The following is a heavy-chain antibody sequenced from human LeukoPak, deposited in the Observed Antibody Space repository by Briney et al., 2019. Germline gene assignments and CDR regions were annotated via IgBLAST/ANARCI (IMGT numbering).Heavy chain of an antibody. CDR2: IYYSGST. J-gene: IGHJ5*02. V-gene: IGHV4-59*01. D-gene: IGHD5-18*01. CDR3: ARGAAMRGSRFDP. CDR1: GGSISSYY. Sequence: SETLSLTCTVSGGSISSYYWSWIRQPPGKGLEWIGYIYYSGSTNYNPSLKSRVSISVDTSKNQFSLKLSSVTAADTAVYYCARGAAMRGSRFDPWGQGTLVTVSS.